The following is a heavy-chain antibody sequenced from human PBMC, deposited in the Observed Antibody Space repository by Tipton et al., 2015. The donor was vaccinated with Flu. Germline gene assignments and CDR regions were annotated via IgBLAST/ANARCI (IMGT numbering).Heavy chain of an antibody. V-gene: IGHV4-38-2*01. D-gene: IGHD4-17*01. CDR1: GYSISSGYY. CDR2: IYHSGST. Sequence: LRLSCAASGYSISSGYYWGWIRQPPGKGLEWIGSIYHSGSTYYNPSLKSRVTISVDTSKNQFSLKLSSVTAADTAVYYCARHSSTDYGDYLNFDYWGQGTLVTVSS. CDR3: ARHSSTDYGDYLNFDY. J-gene: IGHJ4*02.